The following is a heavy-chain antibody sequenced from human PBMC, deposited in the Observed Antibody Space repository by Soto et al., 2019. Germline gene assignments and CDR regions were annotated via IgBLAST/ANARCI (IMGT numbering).Heavy chain of an antibody. J-gene: IGHJ4*02. CDR1: GFTFSSYG. CDR3: AKDSVTTRQWLEPYYFDY. CDR2: ISYDGSNK. Sequence: QVQLVESGGGVVQPGRSLRLSCAASGFTFSSYGMHWVRQAPGKGLEWVAVISYDGSNKYYADSVKGRFTISRDNSKNTLYLQMNSLRAEDTAVYYCAKDSVTTRQWLEPYYFDYWGQGTRVTVSS. V-gene: IGHV3-30*18. D-gene: IGHD6-19*01.